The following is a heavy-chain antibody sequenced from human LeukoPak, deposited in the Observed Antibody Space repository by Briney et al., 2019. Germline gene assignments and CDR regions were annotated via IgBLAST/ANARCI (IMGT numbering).Heavy chain of an antibody. CDR2: INHSGST. CDR1: GGSFSVYY. J-gene: IGHJ3*02. D-gene: IGHD3-22*01. CDR3: ARDPLISSGYYSITKPFVFDI. Sequence: SETLSLTCAVYGGSFSVYYWSWIRQPPGKGLEWIGEINHSGSTNYNPSLKSRVTISVDTSKNQFSLKLSSVTAADTAVYYCARDPLISSGYYSITKPFVFDIWGQGTMVTVSS. V-gene: IGHV4-34*01.